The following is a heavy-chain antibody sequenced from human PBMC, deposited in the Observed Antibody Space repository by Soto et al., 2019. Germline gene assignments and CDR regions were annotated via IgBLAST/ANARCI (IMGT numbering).Heavy chain of an antibody. D-gene: IGHD2-2*01. Sequence: SQTLSLTCAISGDSVSSNSAAWNWIRQSPSRGLEWLGRTYYRSKWNNDYAESVKSRITINPDTSKNQFSLHLNSVTPEDTAVYSCERDQLLVFHQGGQETLVTVPS. CDR3: ERDQLLVFHQ. V-gene: IGHV6-1*01. CDR2: TYYRSKWNN. CDR1: GDSVSSNSAA. J-gene: IGHJ4*02.